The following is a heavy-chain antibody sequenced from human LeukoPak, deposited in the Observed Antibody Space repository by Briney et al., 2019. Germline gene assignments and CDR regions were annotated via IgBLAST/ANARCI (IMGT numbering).Heavy chain of an antibody. J-gene: IGHJ4*02. V-gene: IGHV3-21*01. Sequence: GGSLRLSCAAPGFTFSSYSMNWVRQAPGKGLEWVSFISSSSSYIYYADSVKGRFTISRDNAKNSLYLQMSSLRAEDTAVYYYARGEYGSGSYHIDYWGQGTLVTVSS. CDR1: GFTFSSYS. CDR3: ARGEYGSGSYHIDY. D-gene: IGHD3-10*01. CDR2: ISSSSSYI.